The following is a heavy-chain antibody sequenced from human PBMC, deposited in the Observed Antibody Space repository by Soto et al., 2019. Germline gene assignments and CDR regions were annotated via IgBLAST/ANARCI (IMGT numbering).Heavy chain of an antibody. Sequence: ASVKVSCKVSGYTLTELSMHWVRQAPGKGLEWMGGFDPEDGETIYAQKFQGRVTMTEDTSTDTAYMELSSLRSEDTAVYYCATDLVHVDPDMVPSQADYWGQGTLVTVSP. CDR2: FDPEDGET. J-gene: IGHJ4*02. D-gene: IGHD5-18*01. CDR1: GYTLTELS. V-gene: IGHV1-24*01. CDR3: ATDLVHVDPDMVPSQADY.